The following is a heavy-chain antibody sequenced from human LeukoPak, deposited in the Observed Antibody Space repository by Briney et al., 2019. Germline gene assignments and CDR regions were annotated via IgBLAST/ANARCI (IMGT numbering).Heavy chain of an antibody. Sequence: SETLSLTCTVCTGSIRKYHWSWIRQPAGKGLEWIGRIYTSGNTDYSPSLKTRVTMSVETSKNQVSLKLSSVTAADTAVYYCARAGRYCSGGSCYHFDYWGQGTRVTVSS. CDR2: IYTSGNT. CDR3: ARAGRYCSGGSCYHFDY. D-gene: IGHD2-15*01. CDR1: TGSIRKYH. J-gene: IGHJ4*02. V-gene: IGHV4-4*07.